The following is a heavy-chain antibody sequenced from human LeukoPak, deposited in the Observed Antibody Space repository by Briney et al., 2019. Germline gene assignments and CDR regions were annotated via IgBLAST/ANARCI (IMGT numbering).Heavy chain of an antibody. J-gene: IGHJ5*02. CDR3: ARDSGYYYNWFDP. CDR1: GYTFTDYY. CDR2: INPNSGGT. V-gene: IGHV1-2*02. Sequence: ASVTVSCKASGYTFTDYYMHWVRQAPGQGLEWMGWINPNSGGTNYAQKFQGRVTMTRDTSISTAYMDLSRLRSDDTAVYYCARDSGYYYNWFDPWGQGTLVTVSS. D-gene: IGHD3-22*01.